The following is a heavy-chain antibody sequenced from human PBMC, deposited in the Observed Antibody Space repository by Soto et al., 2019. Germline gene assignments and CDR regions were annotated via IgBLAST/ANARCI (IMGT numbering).Heavy chain of an antibody. CDR3: ARDGVAVAGYNWFDP. CDR1: GFTFISYS. Sequence: VGSLRLSCAASGFTFISYSMNCFLQSPGKGLEWVSSISSSSYIYYADSVKGRFTISRDNAKNSLYLQMNSLRAEDTAVYYCARDGVAVAGYNWFDPWGQGTLVTVSS. D-gene: IGHD6-19*01. CDR2: ISSSSYI. J-gene: IGHJ5*02. V-gene: IGHV3-21*01.